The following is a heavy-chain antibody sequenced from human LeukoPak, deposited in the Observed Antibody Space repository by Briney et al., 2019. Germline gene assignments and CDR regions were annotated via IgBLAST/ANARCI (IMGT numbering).Heavy chain of an antibody. CDR1: GFTFSSNA. J-gene: IGHJ4*02. V-gene: IGHV3-23*01. CDR2: ISGTGGTT. Sequence: GGSLRLSCAASGFTFSSNAMCWVRQAPGKGLEWVSLISGTGGTTYYADSVKGRLTISRDNSKNTLYLQMNSLRAEDTAVYYCARLPTFYYDSSHYHYDYWGQGTLVTVSS. D-gene: IGHD3-22*01. CDR3: ARLPTFYYDSSHYHYDY.